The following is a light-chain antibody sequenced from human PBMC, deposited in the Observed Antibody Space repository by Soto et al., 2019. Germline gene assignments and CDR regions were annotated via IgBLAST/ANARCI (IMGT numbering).Light chain of an antibody. CDR2: GAS. V-gene: IGKV3-15*01. J-gene: IGKJ5*01. CDR3: QQYYDWPIT. CDR1: ESISNL. Sequence: EIGMPQSPATLSVSPGERATHSFRAGESISNLLARYVQKPGQAPSLLMYGASTRATGFPDRFSGSGSGTEFTLTISSLHSEEFAVYYCQQYYDWPITFCQRTRLEIK.